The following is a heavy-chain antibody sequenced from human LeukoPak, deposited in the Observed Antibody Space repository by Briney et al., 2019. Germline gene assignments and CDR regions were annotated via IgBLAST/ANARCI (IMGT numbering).Heavy chain of an antibody. CDR2: INTDGRTT. Sequence: PGGSLRLSCAASGFSFSSYWMNWVRQAPGKGLVWVAHINTDGRTTTYADSVKGRFTVGRDNAKNTLYLEMNRLRAEDTAVYYCARDNTYMFDYWGQGTQVTVSS. J-gene: IGHJ4*02. V-gene: IGHV3-74*01. D-gene: IGHD2-2*02. CDR1: GFSFSSYW. CDR3: ARDNTYMFDY.